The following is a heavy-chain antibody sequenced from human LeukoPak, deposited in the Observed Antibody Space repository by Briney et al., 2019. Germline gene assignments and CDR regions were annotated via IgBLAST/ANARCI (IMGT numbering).Heavy chain of an antibody. CDR3: ARGDGDGPARRAFDT. Sequence: GASVKVSCKASGYTFTGYYMHWVRQAPGQGLEWMGWINPTSGDTNYLQKFQGRVIMTRDTSISTAYMELSRVRSDDTAVYYCARGDGDGPARRAFDTWGQGTMVTVSS. CDR1: GYTFTGYY. J-gene: IGHJ3*02. D-gene: IGHD7-27*01. CDR2: INPTSGDT. V-gene: IGHV1-2*02.